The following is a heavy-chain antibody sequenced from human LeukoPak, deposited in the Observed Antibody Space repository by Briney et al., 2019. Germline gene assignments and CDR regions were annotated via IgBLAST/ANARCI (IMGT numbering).Heavy chain of an antibody. Sequence: GGSLRLSCTAPGFTFGDYAMSWVRQAPGKGLEWVGFIRSKAYGGTTEYAASVKGRFTISRDDSKSIAYLQMNSLKTEDTAVYYCTRVIRKGSVTSNYYYYGMDVWGQGTTVTVSS. CDR3: TRVIRKGSVTSNYYYYGMDV. D-gene: IGHD5-18*01. V-gene: IGHV3-49*04. CDR1: GFTFGDYA. CDR2: IRSKAYGGTT. J-gene: IGHJ6*02.